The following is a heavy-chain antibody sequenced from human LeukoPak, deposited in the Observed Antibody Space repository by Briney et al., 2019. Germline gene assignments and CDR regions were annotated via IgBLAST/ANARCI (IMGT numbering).Heavy chain of an antibody. J-gene: IGHJ4*02. V-gene: IGHV4-4*07. Sequence: SETLSLTCTVSGGSISSYYWSWIRQPAGKGLEWIGRIYTSGSTNYNPSLKSRVTMSVDTPKNQFSLKLSSVTAADTAVYYCARDSAPYDSSGYYRFDYWGQGTLVTVSS. CDR3: ARDSAPYDSSGYYRFDY. CDR2: IYTSGST. D-gene: IGHD3-22*01. CDR1: GGSISSYY.